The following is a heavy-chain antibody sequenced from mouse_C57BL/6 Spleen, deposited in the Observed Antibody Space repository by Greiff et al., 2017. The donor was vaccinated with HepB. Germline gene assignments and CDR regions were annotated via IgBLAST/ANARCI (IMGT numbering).Heavy chain of an antibody. D-gene: IGHD1-1*01. CDR1: GFTFNTYA. Sequence: DVKLVESGGGLVQPKGSLKLSCAASGFTFNTYAMHWVRQAPGKGLEWVARIRSKSSNYATYYSDSVKDRFTISRDDSQSMLYLQMNNLKTEDTAMYYCVSIPPSHYYGSSYDYAMDYWGQGTSVTVSS. CDR2: IRSKSSNYAT. V-gene: IGHV10-3*01. J-gene: IGHJ4*01. CDR3: VSIPPSHYYGSSYDYAMDY.